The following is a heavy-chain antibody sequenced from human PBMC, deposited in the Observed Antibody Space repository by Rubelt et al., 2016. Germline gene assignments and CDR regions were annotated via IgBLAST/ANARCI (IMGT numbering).Heavy chain of an antibody. CDR1: GFTVSDTY. Sequence: VQLVESGGGLIQPGGSLRLSCAASGFTVSDTYMSWVRQTSGKGLEWVAVISDDGYTRYYADSVKGRFTISRDNYKNWLYLQINSLRLEDTAVYYCASANLDAWGQGTLVTVSS. CDR3: ASANLDA. V-gene: IGHV3-30*03. J-gene: IGHJ5*02. CDR2: ISDDGYTR.